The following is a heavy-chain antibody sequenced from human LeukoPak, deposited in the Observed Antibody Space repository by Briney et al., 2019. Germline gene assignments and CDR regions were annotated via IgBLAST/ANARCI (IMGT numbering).Heavy chain of an antibody. D-gene: IGHD1-26*01. CDR3: ARGGAMFSDDAFDI. CDR1: GYTFTSYD. J-gene: IGHJ3*02. Sequence: ASVKVSCKASGYTFTSYDINWVRQATGQGLEWMGWMNPNSGNTGYAQKFQGRVTITRNTSISTAYMELSSLRSEDTAVYYCARGGAMFSDDAFDIWGQGTMVTVSS. V-gene: IGHV1-8*03. CDR2: MNPNSGNT.